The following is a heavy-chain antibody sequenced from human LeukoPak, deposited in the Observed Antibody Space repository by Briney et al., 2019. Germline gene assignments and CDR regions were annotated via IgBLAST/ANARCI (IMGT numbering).Heavy chain of an antibody. CDR1: GFTFSDYY. Sequence: GGSLRLSCAASGFTFSDYYMSWIRQAPGKGLEWVSYISSSGSTIYYADSVKGRFTISRDNAKNSLYLQMNSLRAEDTALYHCAREGYSSSRGAFDFWGQGTMVTVSS. CDR3: AREGYSSSRGAFDF. D-gene: IGHD6-13*01. CDR2: ISSSGSTI. J-gene: IGHJ3*01. V-gene: IGHV3-11*01.